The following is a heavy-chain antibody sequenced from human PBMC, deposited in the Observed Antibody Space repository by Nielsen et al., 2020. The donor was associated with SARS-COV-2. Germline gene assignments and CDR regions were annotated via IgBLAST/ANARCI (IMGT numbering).Heavy chain of an antibody. D-gene: IGHD5-18*01. CDR2: IQHDGSGE. V-gene: IGHV3-30*03. J-gene: IGHJ4*02. Sequence: GESLKISCGASGFNFRIYAMHWVRQAPDKGLEWVAVIQHDGSGENYAGSVKGRVTISRDNSKNTLYLQMNSLRAGDTAVNYCARAAGTAIDYWGQGTLVTVSS. CDR3: ARAAGTAIDY. CDR1: GFNFRIYA.